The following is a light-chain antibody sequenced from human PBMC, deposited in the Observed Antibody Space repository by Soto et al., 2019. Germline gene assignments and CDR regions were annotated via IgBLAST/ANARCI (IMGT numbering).Light chain of an antibody. V-gene: IGLV2-14*01. Sequence: QSVLTQPASVSGSPGQSIALSCTGTSSDIGGYNHVSWYQQHPDKAPKLLIFEVSNRPSGVSNRFSGSKSGKTASLTISGLQAEDEADYYCSSFTSFGTVVFGGGTKVTVL. J-gene: IGLJ2*01. CDR2: EVS. CDR3: SSFTSFGTVV. CDR1: SSDIGGYNH.